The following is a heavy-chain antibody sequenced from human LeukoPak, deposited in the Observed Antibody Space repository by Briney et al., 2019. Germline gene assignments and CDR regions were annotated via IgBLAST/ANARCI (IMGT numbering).Heavy chain of an antibody. J-gene: IGHJ4*02. CDR2: IYYSGST. Sequence: KPSETLSLTCTVSGGSISSYYWSWIRQPPGKGLEWIGYIYYSGSTNYNPSLKSRVTISVDTSKNQFSLKLSSVTAADTAVYYCARAPYYYDSSGAFFDYWGQGTLVTVSS. CDR3: ARAPYYYDSSGAFFDY. CDR1: GGSISSYY. V-gene: IGHV4-59*12. D-gene: IGHD3-22*01.